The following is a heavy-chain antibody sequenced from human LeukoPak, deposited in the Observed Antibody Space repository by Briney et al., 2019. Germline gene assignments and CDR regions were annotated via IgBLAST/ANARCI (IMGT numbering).Heavy chain of an antibody. Sequence: GESLKISCKGSGYSFTSYWIGWVRQMPGKGLEWMGIIYPGDSDTRYSPSFQGQVTISADKSISTAYLQWSSLKVSDTAMYYCARPLDYYDSSGYPDAFDIWGQGTMVTVSS. CDR1: GYSFTSYW. V-gene: IGHV5-51*01. CDR2: IYPGDSDT. CDR3: ARPLDYYDSSGYPDAFDI. D-gene: IGHD3-22*01. J-gene: IGHJ3*02.